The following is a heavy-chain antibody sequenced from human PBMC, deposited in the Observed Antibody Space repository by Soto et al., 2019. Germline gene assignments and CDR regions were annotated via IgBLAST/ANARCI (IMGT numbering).Heavy chain of an antibody. CDR1: GGTVSSYA. J-gene: IGHJ4*02. CDR2: FIPIFVSA. D-gene: IGHD3-22*01. Sequence: QVHLVQSGAEVKKPGSSVKVSCKASGGTVSSYAITWVRQAPGKGLEWMGVFIPIFVSAHYAQKFQGRVTITADESTSTAYMELSGLRSKDTAIYYCARDLSSDSTGFRGYDLWGQGTLVTVSS. CDR3: ARDLSSDSTGFRGYDL. V-gene: IGHV1-69*01.